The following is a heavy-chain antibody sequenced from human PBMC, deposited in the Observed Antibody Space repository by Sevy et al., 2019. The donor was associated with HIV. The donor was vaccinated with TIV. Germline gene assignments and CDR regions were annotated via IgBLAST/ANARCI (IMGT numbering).Heavy chain of an antibody. D-gene: IGHD1-26*01. CDR1: GYTFNFYG. Sequence: ASVTVSCKASGYTFNFYGFTWVRQAPGQGLEWMGWISGHNGNSNYAQKFLGRVTMTTDTATNTGFMEMRSLRSDDTAVYYCATYVVGITYHMDVWGKGTTVTVSS. J-gene: IGHJ6*03. CDR3: ATYVVGITYHMDV. V-gene: IGHV1-18*01. CDR2: ISGHNGNS.